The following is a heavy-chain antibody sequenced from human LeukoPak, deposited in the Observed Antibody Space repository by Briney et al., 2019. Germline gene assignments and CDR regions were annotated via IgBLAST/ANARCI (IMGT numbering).Heavy chain of an antibody. Sequence: GASVKVSCKASGGTFSNYAISWVRQAPGQGLEWMGGIIPIFGTANYAQKFQGRVTITADESTSTAYMELSSLRSEDTAVYYCARKTAAAPDAFDIWGQGTMVTVSS. CDR2: IIPIFGTA. CDR3: ARKTAAAPDAFDI. CDR1: GGTFSNYA. D-gene: IGHD6-13*01. V-gene: IGHV1-69*13. J-gene: IGHJ3*02.